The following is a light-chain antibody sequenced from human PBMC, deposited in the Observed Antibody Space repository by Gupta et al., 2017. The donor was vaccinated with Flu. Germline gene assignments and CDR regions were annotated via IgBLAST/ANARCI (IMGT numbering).Light chain of an antibody. CDR2: DVT. J-gene: IGLJ1*01. Sequence: QSAPTQPRSVSGSPGQSVTISCTGTSNDVGGYNRVSWYEQRPGKAPKLIRYDVTERPSGVPERCAASKSGTTALINSSGLQADDDAYSYSSLHESRVTWVFGTGTTLTVL. V-gene: IGLV2-11*01. CDR3: SLHESRVTWV. CDR1: SNDVGGYNR.